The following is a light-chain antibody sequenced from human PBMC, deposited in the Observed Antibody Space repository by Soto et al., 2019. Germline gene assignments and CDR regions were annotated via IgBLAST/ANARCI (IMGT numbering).Light chain of an antibody. CDR1: QSVSSN. J-gene: IGKJ1*01. V-gene: IGKV3-15*01. CDR2: GAS. Sequence: EIVMTQSPAPLSVSPGERATLSCRASQSVSSNLAWYQQKPGQAPRLLIYGASTRATGIPARFSGSRSGTDFTLTISSLQSEDFAVYYCQHYNNWPRTFGQGTKVEIK. CDR3: QHYNNWPRT.